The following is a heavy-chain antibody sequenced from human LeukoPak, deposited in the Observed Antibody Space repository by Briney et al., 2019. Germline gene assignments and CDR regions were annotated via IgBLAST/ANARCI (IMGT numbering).Heavy chain of an antibody. CDR3: ARGSHSSFDY. V-gene: IGHV4-59*01. J-gene: IGHJ4*02. CDR2: IYYSGST. Sequence: GSLRLSCAASRFTFSNNWMTWVRQAPGKGLEWIGYIYYSGSTNYNPSLKSRVTISVDTSKNQFSLKLSSVTAADTAVYYCARGSHSSFDYWGQGTLVTVSS. CDR1: RFTFSNNW. D-gene: IGHD3-10*01.